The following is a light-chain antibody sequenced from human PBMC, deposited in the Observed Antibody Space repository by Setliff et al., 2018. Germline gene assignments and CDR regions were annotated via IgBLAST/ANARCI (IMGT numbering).Light chain of an antibody. V-gene: IGLV2-14*03. CDR2: GVS. CDR1: SSDIGGYNY. J-gene: IGLJ2*01. Sequence: QSALTQPASVSGSPGQSITISCTGPSSDIGGYNYVSWYQQYPGKAPQLIIYGVSKRPSGVSYRFSGSKSGNTASLTISGLQAEDEADYYCLSYTSETTHALFAGGTKATVL. CDR3: LSYTSETTHAL.